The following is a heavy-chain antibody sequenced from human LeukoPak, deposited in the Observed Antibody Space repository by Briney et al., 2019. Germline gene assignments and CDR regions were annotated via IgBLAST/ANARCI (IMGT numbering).Heavy chain of an antibody. CDR3: ARDTTQYYYYMDV. CDR2: IYSGGST. D-gene: IGHD1-26*01. CDR1: GLTVSSNY. J-gene: IGHJ6*03. Sequence: PGGSLRLSCAASGLTVSSNYMSGVRQAPGKRLEWVSVIYSGGSTYYADSVKGRFTISRDNSKNTLYLQMNSLRAEDTAVYYCARDTTQYYYYMDVWGKGTTVTVSS. V-gene: IGHV3-53*01.